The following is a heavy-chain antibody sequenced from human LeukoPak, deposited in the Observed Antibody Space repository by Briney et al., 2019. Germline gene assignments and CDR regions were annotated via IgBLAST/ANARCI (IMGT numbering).Heavy chain of an antibody. CDR2: ISSSSSYT. J-gene: IGHJ6*02. D-gene: IGHD3-9*01. CDR1: GFTLSDYY. CDR3: ARSEPYYDILTGYYSYYYYGMDV. V-gene: IGHV3-11*06. Sequence: GGSLRLSCAASGFTLSDYYMSWIRQAPGKGLEWVSYISSSSSYTNYADSVKGRFTISRDNAKNSLYLQMNSLRTEDTAVYYCARSEPYYDILTGYYSYYYYGMDVWGQGTTVTVSS.